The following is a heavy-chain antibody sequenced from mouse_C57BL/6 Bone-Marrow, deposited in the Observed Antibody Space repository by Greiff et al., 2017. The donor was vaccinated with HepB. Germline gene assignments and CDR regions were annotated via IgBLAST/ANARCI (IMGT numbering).Heavy chain of an antibody. V-gene: IGHV1-59*01. CDR2: IDPSDSYT. CDR3: ARPYGNFLYYYAMDY. Sequence: QVQLQQPGAELVRPGTSVKLSCKASGHTFTSYWMHWVKQRPGQGLEWIGVIDPSDSYTNYNQKFKGKATLTVDTSSSTAYMQLSSLTSEDSAVYYCARPYGNFLYYYAMDYWGQGTSVTVSS. D-gene: IGHD2-1*01. J-gene: IGHJ4*01. CDR1: GHTFTSYW.